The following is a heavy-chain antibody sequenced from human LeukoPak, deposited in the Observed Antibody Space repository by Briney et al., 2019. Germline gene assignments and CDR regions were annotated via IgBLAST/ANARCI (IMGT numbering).Heavy chain of an antibody. CDR2: INSDGSST. Sequence: PGGSLRLSCAASGFTFSSYWMHWVRQAPGKGLVWVSRINSDGSSTSYADSVKGRFTISRDNAKNTLYLQMNSLRAEDTAVYYCARAGYCSGGSCYSYFDPWGQGTLVTVSS. CDR1: GFTFSSYW. CDR3: ARAGYCSGGSCYSYFDP. V-gene: IGHV3-74*01. D-gene: IGHD2-15*01. J-gene: IGHJ5*02.